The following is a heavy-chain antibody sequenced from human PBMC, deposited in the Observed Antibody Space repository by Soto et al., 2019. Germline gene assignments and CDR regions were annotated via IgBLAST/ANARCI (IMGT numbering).Heavy chain of an antibody. J-gene: IGHJ3*02. D-gene: IGHD6-13*01. CDR2: ISAYNGNT. V-gene: IGHV1-18*01. CDR1: GYPFASYG. CDR3: ARTYSSSWYSAFDT. Sequence: ASVKVSCKASGYPFASYGSSWVRPAPGQGLEWMGWISAYNGNTNYAQKLQGRVTMTTDTSTSTAYMELRSLRSDDTAVYYCARTYSSSWYSAFDTWGQGTMVTVSS.